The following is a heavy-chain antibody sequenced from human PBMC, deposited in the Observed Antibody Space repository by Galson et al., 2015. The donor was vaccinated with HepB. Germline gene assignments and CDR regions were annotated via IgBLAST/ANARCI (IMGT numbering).Heavy chain of an antibody. CDR3: YGGQGDY. Sequence: SVKVSCKASGYTFTSSGMNWVRQAPGQGLEWMGWINPNSGGTKYAQKFQGRVTMTRDTSISTAYMELSRLTSDDTAVYYCYGGQGDYWGQGTQVTVSS. CDR1: GYTFTSSG. V-gene: IGHV1-2*02. D-gene: IGHD4-23*01. CDR2: INPNSGGT. J-gene: IGHJ4*02.